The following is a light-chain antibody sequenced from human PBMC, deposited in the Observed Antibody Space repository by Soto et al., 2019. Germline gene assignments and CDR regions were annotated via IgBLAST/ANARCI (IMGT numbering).Light chain of an antibody. CDR1: KLGDKY. CDR2: QDT. V-gene: IGLV3-1*01. J-gene: IGLJ3*02. CDR3: QAWDSSTNGV. Sequence: SYELTQPPSVSVSPGQTASITCSGNKLGDKYACWYQQKPGQSPLLVIYQDTKRPSGIPERFSGSNSGNTATLTISGTQAMDEADYYCQAWDSSTNGVFGGGTQLTVL.